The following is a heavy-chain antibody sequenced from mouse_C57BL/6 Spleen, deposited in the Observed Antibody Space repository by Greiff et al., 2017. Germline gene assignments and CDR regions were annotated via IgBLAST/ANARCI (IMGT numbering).Heavy chain of an antibody. CDR2: ISSGGSYT. V-gene: IGHV5-6*01. D-gene: IGHD2-4*01. CDR1: GFTFSSYG. J-gene: IGHJ2*01. Sequence: EVQVVESGGDLVKPGGSLKLSCAASGFTFSSYGMSWVRQTPDKRLEWVATISSGGSYTYYPDSVKGRFTISRDNAKNTLYLQMSSLKSEDTAMYYCARQTYDYDGYYFDYWGQGTTLTVSS. CDR3: ARQTYDYDGYYFDY.